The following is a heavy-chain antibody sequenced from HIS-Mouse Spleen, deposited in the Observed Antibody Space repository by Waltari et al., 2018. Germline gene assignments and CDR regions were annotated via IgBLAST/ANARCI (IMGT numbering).Heavy chain of an antibody. CDR3: AKASSGWLDY. D-gene: IGHD6-19*01. CDR1: GFTFGGLG. CDR2: ISYDGSNK. V-gene: IGHV3-30*18. Sequence: QVQLVESGGGLVQPGWSLRLSCAASGFTFGGLGIPWVGQAPGQGLEWVAVISYDGSNKYYADSVKGRFTISRDNSKNTLYLQMNSLRAEDTAVYYCAKASSGWLDYWGQGTLVTVSS. J-gene: IGHJ4*02.